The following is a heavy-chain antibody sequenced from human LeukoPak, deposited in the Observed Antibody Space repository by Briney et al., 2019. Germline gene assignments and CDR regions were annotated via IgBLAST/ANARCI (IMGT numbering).Heavy chain of an antibody. V-gene: IGHV3-33*08. Sequence: PGGSLRLSCAASGFTFSDYYMSWIRQAPGKGLEWVAVIWYDGSNKYYADSVKGRFTISRDNSKNTLYLQMNSLRAEDTAVYYCAREGLYCSGGSCYPKPFDYWGQGTLVTVSS. CDR2: IWYDGSNK. D-gene: IGHD2-15*01. J-gene: IGHJ4*02. CDR1: GFTFSDYY. CDR3: AREGLYCSGGSCYPKPFDY.